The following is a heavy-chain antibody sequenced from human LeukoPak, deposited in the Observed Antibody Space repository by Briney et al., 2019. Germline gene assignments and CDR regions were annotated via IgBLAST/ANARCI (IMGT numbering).Heavy chain of an antibody. CDR3: ARDREDYGGPYYFDY. D-gene: IGHD4-17*01. J-gene: IGHJ4*02. CDR2: INAGNGDT. V-gene: IGHV1-3*01. CDR1: GYTFTSYA. Sequence: ASVKVSCKASGYTFTSYAMHWVRQAPGQRLEWMGWINAGNGDTKYSQKFQGRVTITRDTSTSTVYMELSSLRSEDTAVYYCARDREDYGGPYYFDYWGQGTLVTVSS.